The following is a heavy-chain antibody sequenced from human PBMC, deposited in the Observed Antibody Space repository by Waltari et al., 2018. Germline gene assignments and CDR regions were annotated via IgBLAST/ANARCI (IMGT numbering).Heavy chain of an antibody. CDR3: TRSHFGVAPSY. Sequence: EEQLEESGCGLGQNGRPLKLYCAASALTISGSAMHWVRQAYGQGLEWVGRIRTKADSYAAAYAASVKGRFNISRDDSKNTTYLQMNNLKTEDTAVCYCTRSHFGVAPSYWDQGTLVTFSS. CDR2: IRTKADSYAA. D-gene: IGHD3-3*01. V-gene: IGHV3-73*02. J-gene: IGHJ4*02. CDR1: ALTISGSA.